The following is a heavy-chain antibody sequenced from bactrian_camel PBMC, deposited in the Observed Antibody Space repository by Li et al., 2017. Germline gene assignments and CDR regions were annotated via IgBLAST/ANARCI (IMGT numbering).Heavy chain of an antibody. J-gene: IGHJ4*01. Sequence: HVQLVESGGGSVQAGGFLQLSCVSTASIVSSTCMAWFRQAPGKEREAVARIYNKQILVYDDSVKGRFAISLDNVKRTLYLQMNSLKEEYTAMYYCAAGFAGCARWPAVARWGQGTQVTVS. D-gene: IGHD1*01. V-gene: IGHV3-2*01. CDR3: AAGFAGCARWPAVAR. CDR1: ASIVSSTC. CDR2: IYNKQIL.